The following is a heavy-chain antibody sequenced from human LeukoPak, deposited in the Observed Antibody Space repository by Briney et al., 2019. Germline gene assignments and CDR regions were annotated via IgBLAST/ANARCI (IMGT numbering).Heavy chain of an antibody. D-gene: IGHD6-13*01. CDR2: IYTSGST. V-gene: IGHV4-4*07. CDR1: GGSISSYY. CDR3: ARFIAAAKRYYYYYMDV. J-gene: IGHJ6*03. Sequence: SETLSLTCTVSGGSISSYYWSWIRQPAGKGLEWIGRIYTSGSTNYNPSLKSRVTISVDTSKNQFSLKLSSVTAADTAVYYCARFIAAAKRYYYYYMDVWGKGTTVTISS.